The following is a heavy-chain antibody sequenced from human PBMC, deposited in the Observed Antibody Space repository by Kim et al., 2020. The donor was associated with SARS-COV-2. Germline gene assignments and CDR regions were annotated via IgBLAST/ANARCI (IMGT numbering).Heavy chain of an antibody. J-gene: IGHJ5*02. D-gene: IGHD2-15*01. V-gene: IGHV7-4-1*02. CDR1: GYTFTSYA. CDR3: ARGPYCSDGSCYTGWFDP. Sequence: ASVKVSCKASGYTFTSYAMNWVRQAPGQGLEWMGWINTNTGNPTYAQGFTGRFVFSLDTSVSTAYLQISSLKAEDTAVYYCARGPYCSDGSCYTGWFDPWGQGTLVTVSS. CDR2: INTNTGNP.